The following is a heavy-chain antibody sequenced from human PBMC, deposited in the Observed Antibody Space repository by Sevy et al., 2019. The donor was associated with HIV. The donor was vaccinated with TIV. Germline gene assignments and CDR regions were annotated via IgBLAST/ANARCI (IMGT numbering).Heavy chain of an antibody. V-gene: IGHV3-23*01. J-gene: IGHJ4*02. Sequence: SLRLSCAASGFTFSSYAMSWVRQAPGKGLEWVSAMLGTGGDTYYADSVKGRFTISRDNSKNTLYLQMNNLRAEDTAVYYCAKRGAVPIFGVFTPFDSWGQGTLVTVSS. CDR1: GFTFSSYA. D-gene: IGHD3-3*01. CDR2: MLGTGGDT. CDR3: AKRGAVPIFGVFTPFDS.